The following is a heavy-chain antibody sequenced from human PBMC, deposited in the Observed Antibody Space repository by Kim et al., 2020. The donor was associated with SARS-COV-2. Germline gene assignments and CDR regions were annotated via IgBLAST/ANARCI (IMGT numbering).Heavy chain of an antibody. CDR2: ISAYNGNT. CDR3: ARDREVRQQLVRNYYYYGMDV. D-gene: IGHD6-13*01. Sequence: ASVKVSCKASGYTFTSYGISWVRQAPGQGLEWMGWISAYNGNTNYAQKLQGRVTMTTDTSTSTAYMELRSLRSDDTAVYYCARDREVRQQLVRNYYYYGMDVWGQGTTVTVSS. CDR1: GYTFTSYG. J-gene: IGHJ6*02. V-gene: IGHV1-18*01.